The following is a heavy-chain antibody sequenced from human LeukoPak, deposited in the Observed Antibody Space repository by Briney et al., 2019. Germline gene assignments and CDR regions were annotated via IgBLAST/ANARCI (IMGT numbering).Heavy chain of an antibody. CDR2: IYTSGST. CDR1: GGSISSYY. CDR3: ARDLPLGWLPYYGMDV. J-gene: IGHJ6*02. V-gene: IGHV4-4*07. Sequence: SETLSLTCTVSGGSISSYYWSWIRQPAGKGLGWIGRIYTSGSTNYNPSLKSRVTMSVDTSKNQFSLKLSSVTAADTAVYYCARDLPLGWLPYYGMDVWGQGTTVTVSS. D-gene: IGHD6-19*01.